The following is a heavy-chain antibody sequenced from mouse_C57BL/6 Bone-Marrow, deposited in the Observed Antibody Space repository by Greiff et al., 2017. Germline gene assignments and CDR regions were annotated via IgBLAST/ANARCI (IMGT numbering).Heavy chain of an antibody. D-gene: IGHD2-4*01. V-gene: IGHV5-6*01. J-gene: IGHJ2*01. CDR3: ARDDDYDLFDY. Sequence: EVQLVESGGDLVKPGGSLKLSCAASGFTFSSYGMSWVRQTPDKRLEWVATISSGGSYTYYPDSVKGRFTISRDDAKNTLYLQMSSLKSEDTAMYYCARDDDYDLFDYWGQGTTLTVSS. CDR2: ISSGGSYT. CDR1: GFTFSSYG.